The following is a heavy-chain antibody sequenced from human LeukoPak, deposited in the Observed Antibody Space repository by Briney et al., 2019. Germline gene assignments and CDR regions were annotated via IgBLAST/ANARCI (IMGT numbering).Heavy chain of an antibody. Sequence: GGSLKLSCAASGVTFSGSAMHWVREASGEGLGWVGRIRSKANSYATAYAASVKGRFTISRDDSKNTAYLQMNSLKTEDTAVYYCTRLEMATIRVGAPYYYYYGMDVWGQGTTVTVSS. D-gene: IGHD5-24*01. J-gene: IGHJ6*02. CDR1: GVTFSGSA. CDR2: IRSKANSYAT. CDR3: TRLEMATIRVGAPYYYYYGMDV. V-gene: IGHV3-73*01.